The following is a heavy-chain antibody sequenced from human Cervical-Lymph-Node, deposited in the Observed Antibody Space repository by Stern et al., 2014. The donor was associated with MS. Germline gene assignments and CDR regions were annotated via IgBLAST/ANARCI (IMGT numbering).Heavy chain of an antibody. CDR3: VREYYGSGSFDI. V-gene: IGHV3-74*03. J-gene: IGHJ3*02. CDR1: GFSFSRYW. Sequence: EVQLVESGGGLVQPGGSLRLSCEGSGFSFSRYWMHWVRQAPGKGLVWVSRINSDGITTTYADSVKGRFTISRDNAKNTVYLEMDSLRAEDTAVYYCVREYYGSGSFDIWGQGTKVTVSS. D-gene: IGHD3-10*01. CDR2: INSDGITT.